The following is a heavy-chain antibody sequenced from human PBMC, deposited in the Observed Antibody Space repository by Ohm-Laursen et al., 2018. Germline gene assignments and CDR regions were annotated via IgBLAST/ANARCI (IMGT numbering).Heavy chain of an antibody. Sequence: GSLRLSCTASGFTFNNAWMSWVRQAPGKGLEWVGRIKSKTDGGTTDYAAPVKGRFTISRDDSKNTLYLQMNSLKTEDTAVYYCTTDPAIGLDYWGQGTLVTVSS. CDR3: TTDPAIGLDY. CDR2: IKSKTDGGTT. V-gene: IGHV3-15*01. D-gene: IGHD2-2*02. J-gene: IGHJ4*02. CDR1: GFTFNNAW.